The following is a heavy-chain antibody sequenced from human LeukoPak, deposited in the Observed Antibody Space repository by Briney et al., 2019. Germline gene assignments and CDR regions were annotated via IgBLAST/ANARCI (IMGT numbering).Heavy chain of an antibody. D-gene: IGHD2-15*01. CDR2: ISGRGASK. J-gene: IGHJ4*02. Sequence: GGSLRLSCAASGFTFSSYGMSWVRQAPGKGLEWVSGISGRGASKYYADSVKGRFTISRDNSKNTLYLQMNSLRAEDTAVYYCAKASAVVVVAANIDYWGQGTLVTVSS. CDR1: GFTFSSYG. CDR3: AKASAVVVVAANIDY. V-gene: IGHV3-23*01.